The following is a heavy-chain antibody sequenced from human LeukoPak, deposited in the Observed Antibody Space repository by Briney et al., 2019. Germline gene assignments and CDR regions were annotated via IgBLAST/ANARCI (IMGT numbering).Heavy chain of an antibody. CDR3: ARLDIVATIFDY. Sequence: SETLSLTCTASGGSISSSSYYWGWIRQPPGKGLEWIGSIYYSGSTYYNPSLKSRVTISVDTSKNQCSLKLSSVTAADTAVYYCARLDIVATIFDYWGQGTLVTVSS. CDR2: IYYSGST. D-gene: IGHD5-12*01. J-gene: IGHJ4*02. V-gene: IGHV4-39*01. CDR1: GGSISSSSYY.